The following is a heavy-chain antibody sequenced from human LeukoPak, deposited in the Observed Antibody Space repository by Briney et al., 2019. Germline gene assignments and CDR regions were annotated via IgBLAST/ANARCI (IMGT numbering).Heavy chain of an antibody. CDR2: ISSSGSTI. J-gene: IGHJ4*02. Sequence: GGSLRLSCAASGFTFSDYYMSWIRQAPGKGLEWVSYISSSGSTICYADSVKGRFTISRDNAKNSLYLQMNSLRAEDTAVYYCATPGEWELPVYWGQGTLVTVSS. CDR3: ATPGEWELPVY. D-gene: IGHD1-26*01. V-gene: IGHV3-11*01. CDR1: GFTFSDYY.